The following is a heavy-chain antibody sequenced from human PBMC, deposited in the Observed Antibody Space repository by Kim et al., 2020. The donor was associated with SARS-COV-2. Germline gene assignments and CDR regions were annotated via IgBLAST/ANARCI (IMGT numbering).Heavy chain of an antibody. Sequence: GGSLRLSCAASGFTFSSYSMNWVRQAPGKGLEWVSSISSSSSYIYYADSVNGRFTISRDNAMNSLYLQMNSLRAEDTAVYYCARVLDDYVWGSYGYFDYWGQGTLVTVSS. D-gene: IGHD3-16*01. CDR3: ARVLDDYVWGSYGYFDY. CDR1: GFTFSSYS. V-gene: IGHV3-21*01. CDR2: ISSSSSYI. J-gene: IGHJ4*02.